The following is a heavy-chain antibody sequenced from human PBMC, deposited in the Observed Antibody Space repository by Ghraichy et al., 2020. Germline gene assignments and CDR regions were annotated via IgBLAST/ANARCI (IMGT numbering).Heavy chain of an antibody. J-gene: IGHJ4*02. CDR3: AQDRSAGTYYIGYFNN. CDR2: ISGTGDRT. V-gene: IGHV3-23*01. Sequence: GGSLRLSCAGSGFTFSGHGMSWVRQAPGKGLEWVAEISGTGDRTYYAESVKGRFTISRDNSRNTVYLQMHNLRADDAALYYCAQDRSAGTYYIGYFNNWGQGTLVTVSS. CDR1: GFTFSGHG. D-gene: IGHD1-26*01.